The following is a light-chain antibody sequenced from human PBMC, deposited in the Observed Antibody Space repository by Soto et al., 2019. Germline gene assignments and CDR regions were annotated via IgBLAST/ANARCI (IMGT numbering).Light chain of an antibody. CDR1: SSDVGDYNY. Sequence: QSALTQPASVSGSPGQSITISCTEASSDVGDYNYVSWYQHHPGKAPKLMIYDVSYRPSGVPIRFSGSKSGSTASLTISGLQAEDEADYYCSSYTTTNAVLFGGGTQLTVL. V-gene: IGLV2-14*03. CDR3: SSYTTTNAVL. CDR2: DVS. J-gene: IGLJ2*01.